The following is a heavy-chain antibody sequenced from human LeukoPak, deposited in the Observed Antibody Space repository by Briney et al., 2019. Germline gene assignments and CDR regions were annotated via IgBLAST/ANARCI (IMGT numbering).Heavy chain of an antibody. CDR1: GFTFNSYS. D-gene: IGHD2-21*02. V-gene: IGHV3-23*01. CDR3: AKEARQCGPDCFSSLDC. Sequence: GGSLRLSCVASGFTFNSYSMSWVRQAPGKGLEWVSLISNGGTTYYADSVKGRFTISRDISENTLYLQMNSLRAEDTAVYYCAKEARQCGPDCFSSLDCWGQGTLVTVSS. J-gene: IGHJ4*02. CDR2: ISNGGTT.